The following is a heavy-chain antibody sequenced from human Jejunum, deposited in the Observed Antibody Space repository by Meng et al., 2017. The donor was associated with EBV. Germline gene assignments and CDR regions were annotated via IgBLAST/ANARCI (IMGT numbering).Heavy chain of an antibody. CDR3: SRDLAGSNDD. Sequence: EVQLLESGGALVQPGGSLGLSCAASGFTFSSYWMHWVRQAPGQGLVWVSRTNEDGRITNYADSVKGRFTISRDNTKNTLYLQMNSLRAEDTAVYFCSRDLAGSNDDWGQGTLVTVSS. CDR2: TNEDGRIT. D-gene: IGHD6-25*01. CDR1: GFTFSSYW. V-gene: IGHV3-74*01. J-gene: IGHJ4*02.